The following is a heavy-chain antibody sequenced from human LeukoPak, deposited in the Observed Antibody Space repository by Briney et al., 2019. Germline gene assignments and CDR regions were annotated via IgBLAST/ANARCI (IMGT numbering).Heavy chain of an antibody. J-gene: IGHJ5*02. CDR3: ARGDLGYCSGGSCPRFDP. V-gene: IGHV1-69*04. D-gene: IGHD2-15*01. Sequence: SVKVSCKASGGTFSSYAISWVRQAPGQGLEWMGRIIPILGIANYAQKFQGRVTITADKSTSTAYVELSSLRSEDTAVYYCARGDLGYCSGGSCPRFDPWGQGTLVTVSS. CDR1: GGTFSSYA. CDR2: IIPILGIA.